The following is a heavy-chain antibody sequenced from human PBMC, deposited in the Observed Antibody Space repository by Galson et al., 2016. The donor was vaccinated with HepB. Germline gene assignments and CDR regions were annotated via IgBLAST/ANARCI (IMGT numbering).Heavy chain of an antibody. CDR3: ARDPIDCSSASCYHPAFDI. V-gene: IGHV4-31*03. J-gene: IGHJ4*02. D-gene: IGHD2-2*01. Sequence: TLSLTCSVSGGSIITSDYYWSWLRQLPGQGLEWIGYVLHTANTFFNPSLGSRAAVSVDTSQNRFSLRLASVTAADTAVYFCARDPIDCSSASCYHPAFDIWGRGVLVTVSS. CDR2: VLHTANT. CDR1: GGSIITSDYY.